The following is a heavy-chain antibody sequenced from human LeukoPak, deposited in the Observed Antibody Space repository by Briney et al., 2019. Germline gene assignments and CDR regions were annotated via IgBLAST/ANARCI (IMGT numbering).Heavy chain of an antibody. Sequence: GGSLRLSCAASGFTFSSYAMSWVRQAPGKGLEWVSAISGSGGSTYYADSVKGRFTISRDNSKNTLYLQMNSLRAEDTAVYYCAKDPGGVAGTRGWFDPWGQGTLVTVSS. CDR1: GFTFSSYA. CDR2: ISGSGGST. CDR3: AKDPGGVAGTRGWFDP. J-gene: IGHJ5*02. V-gene: IGHV3-23*01. D-gene: IGHD6-19*01.